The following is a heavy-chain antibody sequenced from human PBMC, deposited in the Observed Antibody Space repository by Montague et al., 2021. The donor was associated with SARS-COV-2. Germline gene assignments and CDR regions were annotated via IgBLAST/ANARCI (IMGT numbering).Heavy chain of an antibody. V-gene: IGHV6-1*01. D-gene: IGHD2-15*01. CDR3: ARTTTRMLYPENAFDI. CDR1: GDSVSSNTAT. CDR2: TYYRSKWYH. J-gene: IGHJ3*02. Sequence: CAISGDSVSSNTATWNWIRQSPSRGLEWLGRTYYRSKWYHDYAISLKSRITINPDTSKNQFSLQLSSVAPEDTAVFYCARTTTRMLYPENAFDIWGQGTMGTVYS.